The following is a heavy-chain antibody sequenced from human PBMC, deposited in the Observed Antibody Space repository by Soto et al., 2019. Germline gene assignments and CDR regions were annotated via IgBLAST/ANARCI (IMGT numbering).Heavy chain of an antibody. D-gene: IGHD6-13*01. CDR2: INHSGST. V-gene: IGHV4-34*01. J-gene: IGHJ3*02. Sequence: SETLSLTCAVYGGSFSGYYWSWIRQPPGKGLEWIGEINHSGSTNYNPSLKSRVTISVDTSKNQFSLKLSSVTAADTAVYYCARRGVIAAAGTAFDIWGQGTMVTVSS. CDR1: GGSFSGYY. CDR3: ARRGVIAAAGTAFDI.